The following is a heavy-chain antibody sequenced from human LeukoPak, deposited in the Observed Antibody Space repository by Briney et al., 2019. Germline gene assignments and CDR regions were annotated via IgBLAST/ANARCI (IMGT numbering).Heavy chain of an antibody. CDR1: GFTFSSYS. CDR3: AKGVTNWANNYFDY. Sequence: GGSLRLSCAASGFTFSSYSMNWVRQAPGKGLEWVSSISSSSSYIYYADSVKGRFTISRDKSKSTLYLQLNSLRAEDTAIYYCAKGVTNWANNYFDYWGQGTLVTVSS. V-gene: IGHV3-21*04. J-gene: IGHJ4*02. D-gene: IGHD7-27*01. CDR2: ISSSSSYI.